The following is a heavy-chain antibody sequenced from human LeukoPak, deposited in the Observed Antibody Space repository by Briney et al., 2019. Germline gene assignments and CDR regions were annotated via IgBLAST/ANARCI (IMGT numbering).Heavy chain of an antibody. D-gene: IGHD6-19*01. V-gene: IGHV1-69*05. Sequence: ASVKVSCKASGGTFSSYAISWVRQAPGQGLEWMGGIIPIFGTANYAQKFQGRVTITTDESTSTAYMELSSLRSEDTAVYYCATDLKPSGWALDYWGQGTLVTVSS. CDR1: GGTFSSYA. J-gene: IGHJ4*02. CDR3: ATDLKPSGWALDY. CDR2: IIPIFGTA.